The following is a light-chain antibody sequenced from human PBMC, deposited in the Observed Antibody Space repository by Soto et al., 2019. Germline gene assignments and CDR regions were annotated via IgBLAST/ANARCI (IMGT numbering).Light chain of an antibody. J-gene: IGLJ1*01. CDR3: QSYDSSLSGYNYV. Sequence: SVLTKPPSVYGAPGRRVTISCTGSSSNIGAGYDVHWYQQLPGTAPKLLIYGNSNRPSGVPDRFSGSKSGTSASLAITGLQAEDEADYYCQSYDSSLSGYNYVFGTGTKVTVL. CDR1: SSNIGAGYD. CDR2: GNS. V-gene: IGLV1-40*01.